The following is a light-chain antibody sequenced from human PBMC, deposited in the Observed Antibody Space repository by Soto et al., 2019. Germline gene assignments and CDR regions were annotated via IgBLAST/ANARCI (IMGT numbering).Light chain of an antibody. CDR1: QSVSMW. J-gene: IGKJ1*01. CDR3: QQYNTYLPWT. CDR2: DAS. Sequence: NQMTQSPSTLSASVGDRVTITCRASQSVSMWLAWYQQKPGKAPRLLIYDASNLESGVPSRFSGSGSRTEFTLPITSLQPEDAATYYCQQYNTYLPWTFGQGTKVEIK. V-gene: IGKV1-5*01.